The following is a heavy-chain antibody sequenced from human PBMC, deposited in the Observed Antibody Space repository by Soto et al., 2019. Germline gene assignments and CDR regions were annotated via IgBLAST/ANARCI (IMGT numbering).Heavy chain of an antibody. Sequence: HPGGSLRLSCAASGFTFSSYGMHWVRQAPGKGLEWVAVISYDGSNKYYADSVKGRFTISRDNSKNTLYLQMNSLRAEDTAVYYCAKDRYYYYGMDVWGQGTTVTVSS. CDR2: ISYDGSNK. CDR1: GFTFSSYG. J-gene: IGHJ6*02. D-gene: IGHD1-20*01. V-gene: IGHV3-30*18. CDR3: AKDRYYYYGMDV.